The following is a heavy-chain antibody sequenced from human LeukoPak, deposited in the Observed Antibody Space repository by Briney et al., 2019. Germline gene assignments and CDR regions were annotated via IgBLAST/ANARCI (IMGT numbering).Heavy chain of an antibody. CDR1: GGTFSSYA. D-gene: IGHD4-17*01. Sequence: ASVKVSCEASGGTFSSYAISWVRQAPGQGLEWMGVINPSGGSTSYAQKFQGRVTMTRDTSTSTVYMELSSLRSEDTAVYYCARDIAVTTGGDYWGQGTLVTVSS. V-gene: IGHV1-46*01. J-gene: IGHJ4*02. CDR3: ARDIAVTTGGDY. CDR2: INPSGGST.